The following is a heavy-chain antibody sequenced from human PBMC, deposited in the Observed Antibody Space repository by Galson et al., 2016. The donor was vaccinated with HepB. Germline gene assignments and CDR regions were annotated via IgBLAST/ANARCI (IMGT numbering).Heavy chain of an antibody. D-gene: IGHD1-26*01. Sequence: SLRLSCAASGFTFDNYAMNWVRQAPGKGLEWVSGIVGVGTTTFYADFVKGRLTVSRDNSQNMLYLQINNLRAEDTAVYYCVRQGGYTGNFPLDSWGQGTLVTGSS. V-gene: IGHV3-23*01. CDR3: VRQGGYTGNFPLDS. CDR1: GFTFDNYA. J-gene: IGHJ4*02. CDR2: IVGVGTTT.